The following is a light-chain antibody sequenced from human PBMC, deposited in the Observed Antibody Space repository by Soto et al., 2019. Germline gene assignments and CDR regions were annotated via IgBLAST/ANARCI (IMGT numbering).Light chain of an antibody. CDR3: SSYTSSSTLV. Sequence: QSALTQPASVSGSPGQSITISCTGTSSDVGGYKYVSWYQQHPGKAPKLMISEVTNRPSGVSNRFSGSKSGNTASLTISGLQAEDEADYYGSSYTSSSTLVFGTGTQLTVL. V-gene: IGLV2-14*01. CDR2: EVT. J-gene: IGLJ1*01. CDR1: SSDVGGYKY.